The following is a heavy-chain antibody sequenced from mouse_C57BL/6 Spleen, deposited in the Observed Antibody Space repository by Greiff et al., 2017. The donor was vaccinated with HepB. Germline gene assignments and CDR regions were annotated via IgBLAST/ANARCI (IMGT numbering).Heavy chain of an antibody. D-gene: IGHD1-1*01. CDR2: IYPGSGST. V-gene: IGHV1-55*01. J-gene: IGHJ4*01. Sequence: VQLQQPGAELVKPGASVKMSCKASGYTFTSYWITWVKQRPGQGLEWIGDIYPGSGSTNYNEKFKSKATLTVDTSSSTAYMQLSSLTSEDSAVYYCAMGTSITTVVEDYYAMDYWGQGTSVTVSS. CDR1: GYTFTSYW. CDR3: AMGTSITTVVEDYYAMDY.